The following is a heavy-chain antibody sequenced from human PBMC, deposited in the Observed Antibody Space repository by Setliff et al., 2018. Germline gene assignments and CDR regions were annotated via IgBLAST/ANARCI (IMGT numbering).Heavy chain of an antibody. CDR1: XXXLSTSGVG. CDR2: IYWDDDK. D-gene: IGHD3-3*01. J-gene: IGHJ4*02. V-gene: IGHV2-5*02. CDR3: XXCITIFGVVIPNAFDY. Sequence: SGPTLVNPTETLTLTCXXXXXXLSTSGVGVGWXXQPPGKALEWLALIYWDDDKRYSPSLKSRLTITKDTSKNQVVLTMTNMAPVDPPTYYCXXCITIFGVVIPNAFDYWGQGTLVTVS.